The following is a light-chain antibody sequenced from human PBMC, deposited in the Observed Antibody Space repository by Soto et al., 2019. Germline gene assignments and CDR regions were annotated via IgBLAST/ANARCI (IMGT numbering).Light chain of an antibody. Sequence: QSALTQPASVSGSPGQSVTISCTGTSSDVGGYDYVSWYQQHPGTAPKLILYEVRYRPSGVSNRFSGSKSGNTASLTISGLQAEDEADYYCCSYTRTSNHYFFGSGTKVTVL. V-gene: IGLV2-14*03. J-gene: IGLJ1*01. CDR1: SSDVGGYDY. CDR3: CSYTRTSNHYF. CDR2: EVR.